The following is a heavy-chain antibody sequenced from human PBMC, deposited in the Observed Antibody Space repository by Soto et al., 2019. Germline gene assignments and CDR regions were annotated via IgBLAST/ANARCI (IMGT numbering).Heavy chain of an antibody. CDR1: GGSISSGGYY. CDR2: IYYSGST. CDR3: ARGYYDSSGYYYGFDP. D-gene: IGHD3-22*01. Sequence: QVQLQESGPGLVKPSQTLSLTCTVSGGSISSGGYYWSWIRQHPGKGLEWIGYIYYSGSTYYNPSLKSRVTISVDTSKNQFSLKLSSVTAADTAVYYCARGYYDSSGYYYGFDPWGQGTLVTVSS. V-gene: IGHV4-31*03. J-gene: IGHJ5*02.